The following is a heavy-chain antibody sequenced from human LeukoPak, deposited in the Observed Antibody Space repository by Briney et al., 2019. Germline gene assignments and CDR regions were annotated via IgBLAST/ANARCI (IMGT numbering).Heavy chain of an antibody. D-gene: IGHD3-22*01. J-gene: IGHJ4*02. CDR2: IYYSGST. CDR3: ARGGYYYDSSGYFDFDY. V-gene: IGHV4-59*01. CDR1: GGSFSGYY. Sequence: SETLSLTCAVYGGSFSGYYWSWIRQPPGKGLEWIGYIYYSGSTNYNPSLKSRVTISVDTSKNQFSLKLSSVTAADTAVYYCARGGYYYDSSGYFDFDYWGQGTLVTVSS.